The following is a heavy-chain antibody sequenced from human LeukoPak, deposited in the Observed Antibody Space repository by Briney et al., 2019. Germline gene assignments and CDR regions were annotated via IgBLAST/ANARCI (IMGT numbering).Heavy chain of an antibody. CDR2: ISGSGGST. D-gene: IGHD2-2*01. CDR3: AKGAPIVVVPAAIVPYNCYDP. J-gene: IGHJ5*02. V-gene: IGHV3-23*01. Sequence: GALRLSCAASGFTFSSYAMSWVRQAPGKGLEWVSAISGSGGSTYYPDSVKGRFTISRDNSKNTLYLQMNSLRAEDTAVYYCAKGAPIVVVPAAIVPYNCYDPWGQGTLVTVSS. CDR1: GFTFSSYA.